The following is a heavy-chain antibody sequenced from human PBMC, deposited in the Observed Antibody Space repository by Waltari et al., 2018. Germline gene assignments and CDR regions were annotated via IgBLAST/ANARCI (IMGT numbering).Heavy chain of an antibody. J-gene: IGHJ4*02. CDR3: AIGREFVDY. CDR2: IYHSGST. D-gene: IGHD3-16*01. CDR1: GYSISSGSY. V-gene: IGHV4-38-2*01. Sequence: QVQLQESGPGLVKPSETLSLTCAVSGYSISSGSYWGWIRQPPGKGLEWIGSIYHSGSTYYNPSLKSRVTISVDTSKNQFSLKLSSVTAADTAVYYCAIGREFVDYWGQGTLVTVSS.